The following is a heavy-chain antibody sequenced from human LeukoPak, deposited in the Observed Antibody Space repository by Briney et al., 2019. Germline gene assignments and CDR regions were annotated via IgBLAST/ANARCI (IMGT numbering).Heavy chain of an antibody. CDR2: IITIFGIA. D-gene: IGHD4-17*01. CDR1: GGTFSSYA. V-gene: IGHV1-69*13. Sequence: SVKVSCKASGGTFSSYAISWVRQAPGQGLEWMGRIITIFGIANYAQKFQGRVTITADESTSTAYMELSSLRSEDTAVYYCARHLTYGDYEPAHFDYWGQGTLVTVSS. J-gene: IGHJ4*02. CDR3: ARHLTYGDYEPAHFDY.